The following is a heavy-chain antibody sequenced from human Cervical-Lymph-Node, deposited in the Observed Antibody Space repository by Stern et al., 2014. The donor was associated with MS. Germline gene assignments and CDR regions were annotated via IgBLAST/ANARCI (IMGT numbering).Heavy chain of an antibody. CDR3: ARGGRSSSLDY. CDR2: MDGDGSIR. Sequence: EVQLVESGGGLVQPGGSLRLSCEASGLTFSTSFMHWVRQAPGKGLVWVSRMDGDGSIRTYADSVRGRFIISRDNAKNTLYLQMNSLRDEDTAVYYCARGGRSSSLDYWGQGTLVTVSS. D-gene: IGHD6-6*01. V-gene: IGHV3-74*01. CDR1: GLTFSTSF. J-gene: IGHJ4*02.